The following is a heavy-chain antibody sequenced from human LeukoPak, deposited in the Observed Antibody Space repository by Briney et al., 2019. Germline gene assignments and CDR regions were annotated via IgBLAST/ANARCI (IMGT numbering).Heavy chain of an antibody. J-gene: IGHJ4*02. CDR3: ARGTCSGGSCYFPPY. D-gene: IGHD2-15*01. CDR2: INPNSGGT. Sequence: ASVKVSCQASGYTFTGYYMHWVRQAPGQGLEWMGWINPNSGGTNYAQKFQGRVTMTRDTSISTAYMELSRLRSDDTAVYYCARGTCSGGSCYFPPYWGQGTLVTVSS. V-gene: IGHV1-2*02. CDR1: GYTFTGYY.